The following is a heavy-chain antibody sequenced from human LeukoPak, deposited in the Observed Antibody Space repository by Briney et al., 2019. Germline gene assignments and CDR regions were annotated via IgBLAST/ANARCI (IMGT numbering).Heavy chain of an antibody. CDR3: ARQTRSTGTTGNWFGP. J-gene: IGHJ5*02. Sequence: SETLSLTCTVSGGSVTSSDYYWGWIRQLPGKGLECIVSINHRGNINYNAPLKSRVTISIATSKNQFFFTLTDVTAADTAVYCARQTRSTGTTGNWFGPWGEGALVTVSS. V-gene: IGHV4-39*01. CDR2: INHRGNI. D-gene: IGHD4-17*01. CDR1: GGSVTSSDYY.